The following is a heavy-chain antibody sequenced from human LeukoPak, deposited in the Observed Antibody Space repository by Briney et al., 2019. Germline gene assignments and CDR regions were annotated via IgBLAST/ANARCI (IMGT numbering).Heavy chain of an antibody. J-gene: IGHJ4*02. Sequence: SETLSLTGTVSGGSISSSYWTWVRQPAGKGLEWIGRIYTSGSTNYNPSLKSRVTMSVDTSKNQFSLKLSSMTAADTAVYYCARSGFSGSYCFDSWGQGTLVTVSS. D-gene: IGHD3-10*01. CDR1: GGSISSSY. CDR3: ARSGFSGSYCFDS. CDR2: IYTSGST. V-gene: IGHV4-4*07.